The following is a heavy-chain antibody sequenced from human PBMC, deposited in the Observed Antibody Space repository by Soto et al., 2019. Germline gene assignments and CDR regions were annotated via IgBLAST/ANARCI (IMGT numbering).Heavy chain of an antibody. D-gene: IGHD3-22*01. CDR3: AADSGDDSTGYGADY. CDR1: GLTFTSSA. J-gene: IGHJ4*02. Sequence: QMQLVQSGPEVKKPGTSVKVSCKASGLTFTSSAIQWVRQARGQRLEWIGWVVVGSGNTNYAPQFQERVTITRDMATRTSYIELNSLRSEDTALYYCAADSGDDSTGYGADYWGQGTLVTASS. CDR2: VVVGSGNT. V-gene: IGHV1-58*02.